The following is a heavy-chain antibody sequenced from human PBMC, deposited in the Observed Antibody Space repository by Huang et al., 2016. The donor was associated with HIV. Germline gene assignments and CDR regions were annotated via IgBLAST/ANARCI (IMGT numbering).Heavy chain of an antibody. D-gene: IGHD2-2*02. CDR3: AIGQYTSTPNAFDL. CDR2: CNPKTGVT. CDR1: GYKFTGYS. Sequence: QVHLVQSGADMKKPGASVTVSCKASGYKFTGYSIHWVRQAPGQGLEWMGPCNPKTGVTYYAQKFQGRVTMTTDASVTTGYMELRSLTSDDTAIYYCAIGQYTSTPNAFDLWGQGTLVTVSS. J-gene: IGHJ3*01. V-gene: IGHV1-2*06.